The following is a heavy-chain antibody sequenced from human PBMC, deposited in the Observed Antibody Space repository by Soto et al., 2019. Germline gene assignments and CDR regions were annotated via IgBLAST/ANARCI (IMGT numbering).Heavy chain of an antibody. CDR2: ISGSGGST. CDR3: AILGRSGSYYTSFDY. V-gene: IGHV3-23*01. Sequence: GGSLRLSCAASGFTFSSYAMSWVRQAPGKGLEWVSAISGSGGSTYYADSVKGRFTISRDNSKNTLYLQMNSLRAEDTAVYYCAILGRSGSYYTSFDYWGQGTLVTVSS. D-gene: IGHD1-26*01. J-gene: IGHJ4*02. CDR1: GFTFSSYA.